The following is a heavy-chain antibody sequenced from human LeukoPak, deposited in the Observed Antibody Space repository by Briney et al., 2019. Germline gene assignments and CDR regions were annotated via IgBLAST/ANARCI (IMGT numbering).Heavy chain of an antibody. CDR3: TRDPGYYGSGSYYREFDY. CDR1: GFTFGDYA. Sequence: GGSLRLSCTASGFTFGDYAMSWVRQAPGKGLEWVGFIRSKAYGGTTEYAASVKGRFTISRDDSKSIAYLQMNSLKTEDTAVYYCTRDPGYYGSGSYYREFDYWGQGTLVTVSS. V-gene: IGHV3-49*04. CDR2: IRSKAYGGTT. J-gene: IGHJ4*02. D-gene: IGHD3-10*01.